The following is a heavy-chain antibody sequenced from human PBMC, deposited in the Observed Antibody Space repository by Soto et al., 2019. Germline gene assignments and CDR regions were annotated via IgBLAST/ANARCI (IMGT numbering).Heavy chain of an antibody. D-gene: IGHD2-2*01. V-gene: IGHV1-69*13. J-gene: IGHJ6*02. CDR3: ARTVVVPAAMRGVGYYYGMDV. Sequence: SVKVSCKASGGTFSSYAISWVRQAPGQGLEWMGGIIPIFGTANYAQKFQGRVTITADESTSTAYMELSSLRSEDTAVYYCARTVVVPAAMRGVGYYYGMDVWGQGTTVTVSS. CDR2: IIPIFGTA. CDR1: GGTFSSYA.